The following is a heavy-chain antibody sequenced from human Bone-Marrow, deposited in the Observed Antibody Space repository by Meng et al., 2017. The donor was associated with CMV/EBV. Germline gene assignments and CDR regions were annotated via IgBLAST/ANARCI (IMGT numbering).Heavy chain of an antibody. CDR2: IYSGGRT. CDR1: GFTVSSNY. V-gene: IGHV3-66*02. CDR3: AREKYPYEGYFDY. Sequence: GESLKISCAASGFTVSSNYMSWVRQAPGKGLEWVSLIYSGGRTYYADSVKGRFTISRDNSKNTLYLQMDSLRTEDTAVYYCAREKYPYEGYFDYWGQGTLVTVSS. J-gene: IGHJ4*02. D-gene: IGHD2-2*01.